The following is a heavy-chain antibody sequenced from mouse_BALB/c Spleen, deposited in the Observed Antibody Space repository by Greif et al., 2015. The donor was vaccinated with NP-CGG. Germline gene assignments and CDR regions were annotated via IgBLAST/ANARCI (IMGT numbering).Heavy chain of an antibody. CDR1: GYTFTDYN. V-gene: IGHV1-18*01. J-gene: IGHJ1*01. CDR3: ARGSYWYFDV. CDR2: INPNNSGT. D-gene: IGHD1-1*01. Sequence: VQLQQSGPELVKPGASVKIPCKASGYTFTDYNMDWVKQSHGKSLEWIGDINPNNSGTIYNQKFKGKATLTVDKSSSTAYMELRSLTSEDTAVYYCARGSYWYFDVWGAGTTVTVSS.